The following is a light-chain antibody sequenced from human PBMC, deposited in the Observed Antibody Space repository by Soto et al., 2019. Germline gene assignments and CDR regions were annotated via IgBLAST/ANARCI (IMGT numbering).Light chain of an antibody. CDR1: SSDVGSYNL. CDR3: CSYAGSSTVV. J-gene: IGLJ2*01. CDR2: EVS. Sequence: QSVLTQPPSVSAAPGQKVTISCSGTSSDVGSYNLVSWYQQHPGKAPKLMIYEVSKRPSGVSNRFSGSKSGNTASLTISGLQAEDEADYYCCSYAGSSTVVFGGGTKLTVL. V-gene: IGLV2-23*02.